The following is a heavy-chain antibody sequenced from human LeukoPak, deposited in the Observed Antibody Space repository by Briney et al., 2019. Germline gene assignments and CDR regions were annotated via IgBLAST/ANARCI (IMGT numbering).Heavy chain of an antibody. J-gene: IGHJ4*02. CDR2: IYYSGST. CDR3: ARHLRGYSYGPFDS. V-gene: IGHV4-59*08. D-gene: IGHD5-18*01. CDR1: GGSISSYY. Sequence: PSETLSLTCTVSGGSISSYYWSWIRQPPGKGLQWIGYIYYSGSTNYNPSLMSRVTISVDTSKNQFSLKLSSVTAADKAVYYCARHLRGYSYGPFDSWGRGTLVTVSS.